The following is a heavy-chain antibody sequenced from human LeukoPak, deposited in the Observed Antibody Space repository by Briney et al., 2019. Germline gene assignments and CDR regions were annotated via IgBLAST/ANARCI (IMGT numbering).Heavy chain of an antibody. CDR3: AKRYCSSTSCYNPLGDAFDI. D-gene: IGHD2-2*01. J-gene: IGHJ3*02. CDR1: GFTFNSYA. V-gene: IGHV3-23*01. CDR2: TSGSGGSK. Sequence: GGTLTRNCAASGFTFNSYAWIRLRQAPGLGLEGVSTTSGSGGSKYYADSLKGRFTISRDNSKNTLYLQMNSLRAEDTAVYYCAKRYCSSTSCYNPLGDAFDIWGQGTMVTVSS.